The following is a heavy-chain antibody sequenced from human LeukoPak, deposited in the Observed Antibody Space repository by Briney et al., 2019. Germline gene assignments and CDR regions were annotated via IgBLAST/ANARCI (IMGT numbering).Heavy chain of an antibody. V-gene: IGHV4-4*07. Sequence: SETLSLTCTVSGGSISSYYWSWIRQPAGKGLEWIGRIYTSGSTNYNPSLKSRVTMSVDTSKNQFSLKLSSVTAADTAVYYCARDLKRPDWDQKLVPIDYWGQGTLVTVSS. D-gene: IGHD1-1*01. J-gene: IGHJ4*02. CDR2: IYTSGST. CDR1: GGSISSYY. CDR3: ARDLKRPDWDQKLVPIDY.